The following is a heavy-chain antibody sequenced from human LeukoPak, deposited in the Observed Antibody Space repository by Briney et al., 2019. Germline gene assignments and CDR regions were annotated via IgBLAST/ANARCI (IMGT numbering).Heavy chain of an antibody. CDR3: ARAPGKPYGMDV. CDR1: GYTFTSYY. CDR2: INPSGGST. J-gene: IGHJ6*02. Sequence: ASVKVSCKASGYTFTSYYMHWVRQAPGQGVEWMGIINPSGGSTSYAQKFRGRVTMTRDTSTSTVYMELSSLRSEDTAVYYCARAPGKPYGMDVWGQGTTVTVSS. V-gene: IGHV1-46*01. D-gene: IGHD1-1*01.